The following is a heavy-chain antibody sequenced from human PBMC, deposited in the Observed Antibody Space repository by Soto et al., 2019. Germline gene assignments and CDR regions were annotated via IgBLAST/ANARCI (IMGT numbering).Heavy chain of an antibody. CDR1: GSSFRDYY. Sequence: QVQLVESGGGLVKPGGSLRLSCAASGSSFRDYYMSWIRQSPGKGLEWLSYITGSSSYTHYADSVKGRFTISRDNAKNSLYLQMNSLRDEDTAVYYCTGGQDNLAVNFDYWGQGTTVTVSS. J-gene: IGHJ4*02. CDR3: TGGQDNLAVNFDY. V-gene: IGHV3-11*05. CDR2: ITGSSSYT. D-gene: IGHD1-1*01.